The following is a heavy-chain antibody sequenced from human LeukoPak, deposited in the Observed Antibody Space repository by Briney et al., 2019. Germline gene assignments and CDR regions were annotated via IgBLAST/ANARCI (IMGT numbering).Heavy chain of an antibody. D-gene: IGHD1-26*01. V-gene: IGHV1-2*06. Sequence: ASVKVSCKASGYTFTGYYMHWVRQAPGQGLEWMGRINPNSGGTNYAQKFQGRVTMTRDTSISTAYMELSRLRSDDTAVYYCARKRVGATDFDYWGQGTLVTVSS. CDR2: INPNSGGT. CDR3: ARKRVGATDFDY. J-gene: IGHJ4*02. CDR1: GYTFTGYY.